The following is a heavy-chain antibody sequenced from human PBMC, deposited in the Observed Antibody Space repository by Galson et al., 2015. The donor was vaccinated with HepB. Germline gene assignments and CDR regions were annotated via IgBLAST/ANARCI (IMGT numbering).Heavy chain of an antibody. J-gene: IGHJ6*02. D-gene: IGHD3-3*01. V-gene: IGHV3-48*03. Sequence: SLRLSCAASGFTFSSYEMNWVRQAPGKGLEWVSYISSSGSTIYYADSVKGRFTISRDNAKNSLYLQMNSLRAEDTAVYYCARVGRFLEWLPNYYYYGMDVWGQGTTVTVSS. CDR1: GFTFSSYE. CDR2: ISSSGSTI. CDR3: ARVGRFLEWLPNYYYYGMDV.